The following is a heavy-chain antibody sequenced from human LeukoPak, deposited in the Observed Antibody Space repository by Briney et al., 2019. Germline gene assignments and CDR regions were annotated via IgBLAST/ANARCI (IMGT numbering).Heavy chain of an antibody. Sequence: GGSLRLSCAASGFTFSRYSMNWVRQAPGKGLEWVSSISSSSSYIYYADSVKGRFTISRDNAKNSLYLQMNSLRAEDTAVYYCARTLKVGATRSAGYWGQGTLVTVSS. D-gene: IGHD1-26*01. CDR3: ARTLKVGATRSAGY. CDR1: GFTFSRYS. CDR2: ISSSSSYI. J-gene: IGHJ4*02. V-gene: IGHV3-21*01.